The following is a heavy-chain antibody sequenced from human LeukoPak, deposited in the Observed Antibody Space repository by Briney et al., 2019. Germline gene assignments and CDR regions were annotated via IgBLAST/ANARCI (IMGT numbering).Heavy chain of an antibody. D-gene: IGHD6-13*01. V-gene: IGHV4-59*01. CDR2: IYYSGST. J-gene: IGHJ5*02. CDR1: GGSISSYY. Sequence: SKTLSLTCTVSGGSISSYYWSWIRQPPGKGLEWIGYIYYSGSTNYNPSLKSRVTISVDTSKNQFSLKLSSVTAADTAVYYCARAAAGKEWFDPWGQGTLVTVSS. CDR3: ARAAAGKEWFDP.